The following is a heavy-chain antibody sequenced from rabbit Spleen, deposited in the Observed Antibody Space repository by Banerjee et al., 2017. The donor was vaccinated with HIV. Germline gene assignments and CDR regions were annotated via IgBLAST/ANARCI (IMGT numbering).Heavy chain of an antibody. J-gene: IGHJ6*01. V-gene: IGHV1S40*01. CDR1: GVSFSGDSY. D-gene: IGHD8-1*01. Sequence: QSLEESGGDLVKPGASLTLTCIASGVSFSGDSYMCWVRQAPGKGLEWIACIDSGSSGFTYFANWAIGRFTISKTSSTTVTLQMTSLTAADTATYFCARDTASSFSSYGMDLWGPGTLVTVS. CDR2: IDSGSSGFT. CDR3: ARDTASSFSSYGMDL.